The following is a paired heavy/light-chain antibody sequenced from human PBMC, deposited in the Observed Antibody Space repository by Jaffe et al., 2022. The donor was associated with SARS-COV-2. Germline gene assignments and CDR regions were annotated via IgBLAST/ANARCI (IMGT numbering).Light chain of an antibody. V-gene: IGKV3-15*01. Sequence: EIVMTQSPATLSVSPGERATLSCRASQSVSSNLAWYQQKPGRAPRLLIYGASTRATGIPARFSGSGSGTEFTLIISSLQSEDFAVYYCQQYNNWPRTFGQGTKVEIK. J-gene: IGKJ1*01. CDR3: QQYNNWPRT. CDR1: QSVSSN. CDR2: GAS.
Heavy chain of an antibody. J-gene: IGHJ3*01. CDR2: INHSGST. D-gene: IGHD1-26*01. CDR3: ARDWELRSVAFDV. V-gene: IGHV4-34*01. Sequence: QVQLRQWGAGLLKPSETLSLTCAVYGGSFSGYYWSWIRQPPGKGLEWIGEINHSGSTNHNASLKSRVSISVDTSKNQFSLKLTSVTAADTAVYYCARDWELRSVAFDVWGQGTRVTVSS. CDR1: GGSFSGYY.